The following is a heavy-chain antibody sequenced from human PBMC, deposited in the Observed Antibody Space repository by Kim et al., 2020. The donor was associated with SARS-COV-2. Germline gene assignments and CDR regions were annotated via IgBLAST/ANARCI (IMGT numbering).Heavy chain of an antibody. J-gene: IGHJ4*02. CDR3: AREYSGYECFDY. CDR2: INPNSGGT. Sequence: ASVKVSCKASGYTFTGYYMHWVRQAPGQGLEWMGWINPNSGGTNYAQKFQGRVTMTRDTSISTAYMELSRLRSDDTAVYYCAREYSGYECFDYWGQGTLVTVSS. D-gene: IGHD5-12*01. V-gene: IGHV1-2*02. CDR1: GYTFTGYY.